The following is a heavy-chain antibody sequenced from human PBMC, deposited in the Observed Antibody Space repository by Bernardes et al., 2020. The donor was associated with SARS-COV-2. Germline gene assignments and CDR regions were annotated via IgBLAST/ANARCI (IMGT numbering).Heavy chain of an antibody. Sequence: GESLKISCKGSGYTFTTYWISWVRQMPGKGLEWMGRIDPSDSYTNYSPSFQGHVTISADKSISTAYLQWSSLKASDTAMYYCARFSPGIAAAGDYWGQGTLVTVSS. V-gene: IGHV5-10-1*01. CDR2: IDPSDSYT. D-gene: IGHD6-13*01. CDR3: ARFSPGIAAAGDY. J-gene: IGHJ4*02. CDR1: GYTFTTYW.